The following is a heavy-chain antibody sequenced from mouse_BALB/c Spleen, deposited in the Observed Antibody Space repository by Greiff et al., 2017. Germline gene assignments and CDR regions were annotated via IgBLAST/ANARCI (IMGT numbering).Heavy chain of an antibody. J-gene: IGHJ2*01. Sequence: EVKVVESGGGLVQPGGSRKLSCAASGFTFSDYGMAWVRQAPGKGPEWVAFISNLAYSIYYADTVTGRFTISRENAKNTLYLEMSSLRSEDTAMYYCARELGRVFDYWGQGTTLTVSS. CDR1: GFTFSDYG. D-gene: IGHD4-1*01. V-gene: IGHV5-15*02. CDR3: ARELGRVFDY. CDR2: ISNLAYSI.